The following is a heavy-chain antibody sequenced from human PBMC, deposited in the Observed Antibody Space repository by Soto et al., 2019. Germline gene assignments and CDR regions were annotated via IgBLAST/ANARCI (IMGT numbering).Heavy chain of an antibody. CDR2: IDWDDDK. D-gene: IGHD1-1*01. CDR3: AKTGTDGSWFDP. Sequence: SGPTLVNPPQTLPLTCTFSGFSLSTSGMRVSWIRQPPGKALQWLARIDWDDDKFYTTSLRTRLTISKDTSKNQVVLTMTNMDPVDTATYYCAKTGTDGSWFDPWGQGTLVTVSS. CDR1: GFSLSTSGMR. V-gene: IGHV2-70*04. J-gene: IGHJ5*02.